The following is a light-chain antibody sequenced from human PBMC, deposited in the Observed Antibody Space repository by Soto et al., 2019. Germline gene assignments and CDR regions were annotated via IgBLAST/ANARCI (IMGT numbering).Light chain of an antibody. CDR2: GAS. CDR3: QQYGGVPYT. V-gene: IGKV3-20*01. CDR1: ESISRDY. Sequence: EIVLTQSPATLSLSPGERATLSCRASESISRDYLAWYQQRLGQAPRLLIYGASSGATGIPDRFSGSGSGTDFTLTISRLEPEDFAIYYCQQYGGVPYTFGQGTKVDLK. J-gene: IGKJ2*01.